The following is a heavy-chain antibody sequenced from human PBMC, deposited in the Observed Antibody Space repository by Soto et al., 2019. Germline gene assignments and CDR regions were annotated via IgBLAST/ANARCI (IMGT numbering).Heavy chain of an antibody. Sequence: EVQLVESGGGLVQPGGSLRLSCAASGFTFSSYWMSWVRQAPGKGLEWVANIKQDGSEKYYVDSVKGRFTISRDNAKNSLYLQMNRLRAEDTAVYYCAREGRYYDSGGMDVWGQGTTVTVSS. CDR2: IKQDGSEK. J-gene: IGHJ6*02. CDR3: AREGRYYDSGGMDV. D-gene: IGHD3-22*01. CDR1: GFTFSSYW. V-gene: IGHV3-7*01.